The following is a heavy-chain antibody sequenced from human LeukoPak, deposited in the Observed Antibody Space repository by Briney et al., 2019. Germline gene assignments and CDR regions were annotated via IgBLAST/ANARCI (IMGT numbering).Heavy chain of an antibody. J-gene: IGHJ4*02. CDR3: ARHRPYSSGWRHFDY. CDR1: GYSFSSYW. V-gene: IGHV5-51*01. D-gene: IGHD6-19*01. CDR2: IYPGDSDT. Sequence: GESLKISCKGSGYSFSSYWIGWVRQMPGKGLGWMGIIYPGDSDTRYSPSFQGQVTISADKSISTAYLQWSSLTASDTAMYYCARHRPYSSGWRHFDYWGQGTLVTVSS.